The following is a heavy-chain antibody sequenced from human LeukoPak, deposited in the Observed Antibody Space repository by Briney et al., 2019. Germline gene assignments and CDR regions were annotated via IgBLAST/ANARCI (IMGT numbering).Heavy chain of an antibody. Sequence: GASVKVSCKVSRYTLTELSMHWVRQAPGKGLEWVGGFDPEDGETVYAQKFQGRGAMTEGTYTDTAYMELSSLRSEDTAVYYCAATTVTTPHSYYYMDVWGKGTTVTVSS. D-gene: IGHD4-17*01. V-gene: IGHV1-24*01. CDR1: RYTLTELS. CDR3: AATTVTTPHSYYYMDV. J-gene: IGHJ6*03. CDR2: FDPEDGET.